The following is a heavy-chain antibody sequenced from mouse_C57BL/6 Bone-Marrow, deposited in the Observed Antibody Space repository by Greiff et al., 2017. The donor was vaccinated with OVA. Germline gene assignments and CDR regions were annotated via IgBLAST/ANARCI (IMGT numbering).Heavy chain of an antibody. Sequence: VQLQQSGPELVKPGASVKMSCKASGYTFTDYNMHWVKQSHGKSLEWIGYINPNNGGTSYNQKFKGKATLTVNKSSSTAYMELRSLTSEDSAVYYCARGYGYDETWFAYWGQGTLVTVSA. CDR1: GYTFTDYN. CDR3: ARGYGYDETWFAY. CDR2: INPNNGGT. J-gene: IGHJ3*01. V-gene: IGHV1-22*01. D-gene: IGHD2-2*01.